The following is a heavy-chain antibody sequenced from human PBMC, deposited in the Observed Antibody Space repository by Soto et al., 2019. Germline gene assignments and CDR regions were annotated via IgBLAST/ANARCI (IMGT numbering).Heavy chain of an antibody. J-gene: IGHJ4*02. CDR3: ARIGAYNYFDF. CDR1: GFTFSSYE. Sequence: GGSLRLSCPASGFTFSSYEMNWVRQAPAKGLEWVSYISSSGNVIFYTDSVKGRFTISRDNAKNSPYLHMNSLRAEDTAVYYCARIGAYNYFDFWGQGT. D-gene: IGHD1-1*01. CDR2: ISSSGNVI. V-gene: IGHV3-48*03.